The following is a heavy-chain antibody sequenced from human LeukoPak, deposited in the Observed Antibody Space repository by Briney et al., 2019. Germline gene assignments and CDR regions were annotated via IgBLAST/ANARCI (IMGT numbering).Heavy chain of an antibody. CDR1: GFTFSSYA. CDR2: ISYDGSNK. D-gene: IGHD4-17*01. Sequence: GGSLRLSCAASGFTFSSYAMHWVRQAPGKGLEWVAVISYDGSNKYYADSVKGRFTISRDNSKNTLYLQMNSLRAEDTAVYYCARLEGYGDYVPFDYWGQGTLVTVSS. V-gene: IGHV3-30-3*01. J-gene: IGHJ4*02. CDR3: ARLEGYGDYVPFDY.